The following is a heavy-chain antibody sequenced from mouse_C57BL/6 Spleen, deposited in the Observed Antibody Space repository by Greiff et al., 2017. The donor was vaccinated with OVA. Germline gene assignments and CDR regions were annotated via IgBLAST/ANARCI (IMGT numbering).Heavy chain of an antibody. Sequence: VQLQQPGAELVRPGTSVKLSCKASGYTFTSYWMHWVKQRPGQGLEWIGVIDPSDSYTNYNQKFKGKATLTVDTSSSTAYVQLSSLTSEDSAVYYWARGRSYYGSSYYAMDYWGQGTSVTVSS. V-gene: IGHV1-59*01. J-gene: IGHJ4*01. D-gene: IGHD1-1*01. CDR2: IDPSDSYT. CDR1: GYTFTSYW. CDR3: ARGRSYYGSSYYAMDY.